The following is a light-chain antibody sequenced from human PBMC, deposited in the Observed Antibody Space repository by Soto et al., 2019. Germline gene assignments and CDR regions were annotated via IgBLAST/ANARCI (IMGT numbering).Light chain of an antibody. J-gene: IGKJ1*01. V-gene: IGKV1-5*01. Sequence: DIQMTQSPSTLSASVGDRVTITFRASQSISKWLDWYQQKPGDAPTVLIYDVSTLQSGVPSRFSGGGSGTEFTLTITSLQPDDFATYYCQEYTTYSRTFGQGTKVEVK. CDR2: DVS. CDR1: QSISKW. CDR3: QEYTTYSRT.